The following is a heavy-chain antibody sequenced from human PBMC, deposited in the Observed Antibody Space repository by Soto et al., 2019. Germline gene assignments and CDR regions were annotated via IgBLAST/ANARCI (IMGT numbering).Heavy chain of an antibody. CDR2: ITGSGGST. J-gene: IGHJ4*02. D-gene: IGHD4-17*01. CDR1: GFTFSSFA. V-gene: IGHV3-23*01. CDR3: ASVDYGAYIPHFDY. Sequence: EVQLLGSGGGLVQPGGSLRLSCAASGFTFSSFAMGWVRQDPGNGLEWVSTITGSGGSTFYADSVKGRFTISRDNSKNTLYLQMNSLRAEDTAIYYCASVDYGAYIPHFDYWGQGTLVTVSS.